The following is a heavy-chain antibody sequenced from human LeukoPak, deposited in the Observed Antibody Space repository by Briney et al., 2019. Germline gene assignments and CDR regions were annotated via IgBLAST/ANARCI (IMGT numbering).Heavy chain of an antibody. V-gene: IGHV3-48*04. D-gene: IGHD1-14*01. J-gene: IGHJ4*02. CDR1: GLTFSSYN. CDR3: ATDPRGKSTVAY. CDR2: ISVSSSTR. Sequence: GGSLRLSCAASGLTFSSYNMNWVRQAPGKGLEWVSYISVSSSTRYYADSVKGRFTISRYNAKNSLYLQMNSLRAEDTAVYYCATDPRGKSTVAYWGQGTLVTVSS.